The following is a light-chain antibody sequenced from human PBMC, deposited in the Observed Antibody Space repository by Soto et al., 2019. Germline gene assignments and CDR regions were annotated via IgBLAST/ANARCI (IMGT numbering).Light chain of an antibody. Sequence: IVLTQSPATLSLSPVESATLSCSAGQSLGRYLAWYQQKPGQAPRLLIYDASHRATGIPVRFSGSGSGTEFTLTISSLQSEDFAVYYCQQYNNWPTWTFGQGTKVDIK. CDR3: QQYNNWPTWT. CDR2: DAS. CDR1: QSLGRY. J-gene: IGKJ1*01. V-gene: IGKV3-11*01.